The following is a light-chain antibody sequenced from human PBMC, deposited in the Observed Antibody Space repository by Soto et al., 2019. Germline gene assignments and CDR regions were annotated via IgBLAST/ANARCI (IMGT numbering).Light chain of an antibody. CDR1: QSVSSN. Sequence: EIVMTQSPATLSVPPGERATLSCRASQSVSSNLAWYQQKPGQAPRLPIYGASTRATGIPARFSGSGSGTEFTLTISSLQSEDFAVYYCQQYNNWPPLTFGGGTKVEIK. CDR3: QQYNNWPPLT. J-gene: IGKJ4*01. CDR2: GAS. V-gene: IGKV3-15*01.